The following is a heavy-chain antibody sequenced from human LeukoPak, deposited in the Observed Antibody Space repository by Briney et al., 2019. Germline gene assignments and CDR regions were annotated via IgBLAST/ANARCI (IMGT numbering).Heavy chain of an antibody. CDR1: GGTFSSYA. CDR2: IIPIFGTA. CDR3: ARVRGGGSRRQNWFDP. V-gene: IGHV1-69*13. Sequence: SVKVSCKASGGTFSSYAISWVRQAPGQGLEWMGGIIPIFGTANYAQKFQGRVTITADESTSTAYMELSSLRSEDTAVYYCARVRGGGSRRQNWFDPWGQGTLVTVSS. J-gene: IGHJ5*02. D-gene: IGHD1-26*01.